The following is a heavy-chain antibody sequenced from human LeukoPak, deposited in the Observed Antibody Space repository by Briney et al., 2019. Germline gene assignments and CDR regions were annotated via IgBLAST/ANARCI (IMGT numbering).Heavy chain of an antibody. V-gene: IGHV6-1*01. Sequence: SQTLSLTCAISGDSVSSNSAAWNWIRQSPSRCLEWLGRTYYRSKWYNGYAVSVKSRITINPDTSKNQFSLQLNSLTPEDTAVYYCARNVASNYYYFYGMDVWGQGTTVTVSS. J-gene: IGHJ6*02. D-gene: IGHD2-21*01. CDR1: GDSVSSNSAA. CDR2: TYYRSKWYN. CDR3: ARNVASNYYYFYGMDV.